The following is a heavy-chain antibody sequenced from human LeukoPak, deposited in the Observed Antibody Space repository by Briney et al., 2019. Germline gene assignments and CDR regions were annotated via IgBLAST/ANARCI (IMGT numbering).Heavy chain of an antibody. J-gene: IGHJ3*02. D-gene: IGHD3-22*01. CDR3: AKDPDLYYDSSGYSPLGAFDI. CDR2: ISWNSGSI. CDR1: GFTFDDYA. Sequence: PGRSLRLSCAASGFTFDDYAMHWVRQAPGKGLEWVSGISWNSGSIGYADSVKGRFTISRDNAKNSLYLQMNSLRAEDTALYYCAKDPDLYYDSSGYSPLGAFDIWGQGTMVTVSS. V-gene: IGHV3-9*01.